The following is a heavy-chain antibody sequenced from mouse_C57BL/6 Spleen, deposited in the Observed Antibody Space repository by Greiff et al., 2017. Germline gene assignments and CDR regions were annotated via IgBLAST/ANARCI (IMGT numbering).Heavy chain of an antibody. Sequence: VQLQQSGAELVKPGASVKLSCKASGYTFTSYWMHWVKQRPGRGLEWIGRIDPNSGGTKYNEKFKSKATLTVDKPSSTAYMQLSSLTSEDSAVYYCARAKDSNYVGDWFAYWGQGTLVTVSA. V-gene: IGHV1-72*01. D-gene: IGHD2-5*01. CDR3: ARAKDSNYVGDWFAY. CDR1: GYTFTSYW. CDR2: IDPNSGGT. J-gene: IGHJ3*01.